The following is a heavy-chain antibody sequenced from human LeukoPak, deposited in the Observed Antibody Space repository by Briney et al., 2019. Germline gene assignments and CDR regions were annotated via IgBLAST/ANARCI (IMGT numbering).Heavy chain of an antibody. CDR1: GYMFTTCW. CDR2: IYPGDSDI. CDR3: ARPGPHWYFEF. V-gene: IGHV5-51*01. J-gene: IGHJ2*01. Sequence: GESLKISCKGSGYMFTTCWIGWVRQMPGKGLEWMGIIYPGDSDIRYSPSFQGQVTISVDKSISTTYLQWSSLKSSDTAMYYCARPGPHWYFEFWGRGTLVTVSS.